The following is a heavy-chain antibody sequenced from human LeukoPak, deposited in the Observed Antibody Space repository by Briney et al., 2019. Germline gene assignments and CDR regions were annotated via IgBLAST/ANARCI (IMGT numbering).Heavy chain of an antibody. Sequence: PSETLSLTCTVSGGSISSSSYYWGWIRQPPGKGLEWIGSIYYSGSTYYNPSLKSRVTISVATSKNQFSLKLSSVTAADTAVYYCASEDSSGWYTGGDYWGQGTLVTVSS. CDR2: IYYSGST. CDR1: GGSISSSSYY. J-gene: IGHJ4*02. D-gene: IGHD6-19*01. V-gene: IGHV4-39*01. CDR3: ASEDSSGWYTGGDY.